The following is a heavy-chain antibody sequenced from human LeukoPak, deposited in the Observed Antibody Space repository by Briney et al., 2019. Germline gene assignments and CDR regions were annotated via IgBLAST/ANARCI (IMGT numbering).Heavy chain of an antibody. CDR3: ARALDSSSSRYQAFEE. D-gene: IGHD2-2*01. V-gene: IGHV3-7*01. CDR1: GFTFSNYW. CDR2: IKQDESEK. J-gene: IGHJ4*02. Sequence: GSLRLSCSASGFTFSNYWMSWVRQAPGKGLEWVANIKQDESEKYYVDSVKGRFTISRDNAESSLYLQMNSLRAEDTAVSYCARALDSSSSRYQAFEEWGQGTLVTVSS.